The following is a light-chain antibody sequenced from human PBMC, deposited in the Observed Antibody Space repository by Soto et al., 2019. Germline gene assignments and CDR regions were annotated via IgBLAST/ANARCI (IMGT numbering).Light chain of an antibody. Sequence: EIVMTQSPATPSVSPGERATLSCRASQRINNNLAWYQQKPGQAPRLIIYGAFDRATNISARFSGSGSGTEFTLTLSSLQSEDFAIYYCQQYNTWPRTFGQGTRVDI. CDR2: GAF. CDR1: QRINNN. CDR3: QQYNTWPRT. V-gene: IGKV3-15*01. J-gene: IGKJ1*01.